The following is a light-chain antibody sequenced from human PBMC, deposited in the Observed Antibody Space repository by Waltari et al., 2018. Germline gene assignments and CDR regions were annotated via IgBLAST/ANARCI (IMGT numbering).Light chain of an antibody. CDR3: QQYDSLPFT. J-gene: IGKJ3*01. Sequence: IQMTQSPSSLSASLRDRVTITCRASQAISDYLNWYQQKPGKAPKLLIYDASNLQTGVPSRFSGSGSGTYFTLTITNVQPEDVATYYCQQYDSLPFTFGPGTQVNLK. V-gene: IGKV1-33*01. CDR2: DAS. CDR1: QAISDY.